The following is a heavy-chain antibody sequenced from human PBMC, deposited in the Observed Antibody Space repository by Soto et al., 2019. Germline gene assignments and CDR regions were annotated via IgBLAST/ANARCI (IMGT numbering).Heavy chain of an antibody. D-gene: IGHD2-15*01. CDR2: IYYSGST. CDR3: ARVDCSGGSCYYGMDV. CDR1: GGSISSGGDY. J-gene: IGHJ6*02. V-gene: IGHV4-31*02. Sequence: PSGTRARTWTVSGGSISSGGDYWSWIRQHPGKGLEWIGYIYYSGSTYYNPSLKSRVTISVDTSKNQFSLKLSSVTAADTAVYYCARVDCSGGSCYYGMDVWGQGTPVTAS.